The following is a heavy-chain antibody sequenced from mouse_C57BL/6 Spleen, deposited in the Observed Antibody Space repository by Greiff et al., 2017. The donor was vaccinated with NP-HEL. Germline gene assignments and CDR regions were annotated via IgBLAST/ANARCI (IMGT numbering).Heavy chain of an antibody. V-gene: IGHV5-17*01. J-gene: IGHJ1*03. CDR3: ARPSLYDYWYFDV. CDR1: GFTFSDYG. Sequence: EVQRVESGGGLVKPGGSLKLSCAASGFTFSDYGMHWVRQAPEKGLEWVAYISSGSSTIYYADTVKGRFTISRDNAKNTLFLQMTSLRSEDTAMYYCARPSLYDYWYFDVWGTGTTVTVSS. CDR2: ISSGSSTI. D-gene: IGHD2-3*01.